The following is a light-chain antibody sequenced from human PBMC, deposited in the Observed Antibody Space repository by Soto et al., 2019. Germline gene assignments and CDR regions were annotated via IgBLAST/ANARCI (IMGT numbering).Light chain of an antibody. CDR2: GAS. Sequence: EVVMTQSPGTLSLSPGERATLSCRASQSVSNNYLAWYQQRPGQAPRLLIYGASKRATGIPDKFSGSGSGTDFTLSVNRLEPEDVAVYYCQQYGSTPYTFGKGTKLEIE. J-gene: IGKJ2*01. V-gene: IGKV3-20*01. CDR1: QSVSNNY. CDR3: QQYGSTPYT.